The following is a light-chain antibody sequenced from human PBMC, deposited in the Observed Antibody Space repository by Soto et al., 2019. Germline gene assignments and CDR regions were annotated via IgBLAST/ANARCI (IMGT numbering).Light chain of an antibody. CDR3: SSYTSSSGYV. Sequence: QSLLTQPASVSGSPGQSITISCTGTSSDVGGYNYVSWYQQHPGKAPKLMIYEVSNRPSGVSNRFSGSKSGNTASLTISGLQAEDEADYYCSSYTSSSGYVFGTGTKLTVL. CDR2: EVS. V-gene: IGLV2-14*01. CDR1: SSDVGGYNY. J-gene: IGLJ1*01.